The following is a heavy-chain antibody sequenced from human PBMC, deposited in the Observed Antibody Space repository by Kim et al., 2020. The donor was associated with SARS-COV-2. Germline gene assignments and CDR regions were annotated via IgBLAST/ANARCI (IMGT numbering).Heavy chain of an antibody. D-gene: IGHD3-10*01. J-gene: IGHJ6*02. CDR3: ARGRMVSKYSYYYYGMDI. Sequence: SVKVSCKASGGTFSSYAISWVRQAPGQGLEWMGRIIPILGIANYAQKFQGRVTITADKSTSTAYMELSSLRSEDTAVYYCARGRMVSKYSYYYYGMDIWGQGTTVTVSS. CDR1: GGTFSSYA. V-gene: IGHV1-69*04. CDR2: IIPILGIA.